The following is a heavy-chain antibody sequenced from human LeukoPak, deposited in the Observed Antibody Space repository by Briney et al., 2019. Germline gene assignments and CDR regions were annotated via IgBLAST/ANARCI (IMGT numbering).Heavy chain of an antibody. CDR1: GASITRYY. Sequence: SETLSLTCSVSGASITRYYWTRIRQPVGKGLEGFGRLYTNGTVNYNPSLRSRITMSVDTSKNQLSLKLSSVTAADTAVYYCAISRYGNTDTNYYMDVWGKGTTVTVSS. CDR3: AISRYGNTDTNYYMDV. CDR2: LYTNGTV. D-gene: IGHD2/OR15-2a*01. V-gene: IGHV4-59*10. J-gene: IGHJ6*03.